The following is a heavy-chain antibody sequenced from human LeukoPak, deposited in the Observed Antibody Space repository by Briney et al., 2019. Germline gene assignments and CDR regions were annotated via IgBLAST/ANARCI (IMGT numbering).Heavy chain of an antibody. V-gene: IGHV4-28*01. D-gene: IGHD2-15*01. CDR2: IYYSGST. J-gene: IGHJ4*02. Sequence: SETLSPTCDVSGYSISSNNWWGWIRQPPGKGLEWIGYIYYSGSTYYNPSLRSRVTISVDTSKNQFSLRLSSVTAADTAVYYCARHAIDIIVRVDYWGQGTLVTVSS. CDR3: ARHAIDIIVRVDY. CDR1: GYSISSNNW.